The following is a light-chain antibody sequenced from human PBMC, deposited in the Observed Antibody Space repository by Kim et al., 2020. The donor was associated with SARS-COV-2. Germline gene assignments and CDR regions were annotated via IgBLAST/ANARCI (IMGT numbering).Light chain of an antibody. Sequence: DIQMTQSQSSLSASVGDRVTITCRASQGISNYLAWYQQKPGKVPKLLIYAASTFQSAVPSRFSGSGSGTAFTLTISSLQPEDVATYYCEKYNSAPLTFGGGTNLEI. J-gene: IGKJ4*01. CDR1: QGISNY. CDR2: AAS. V-gene: IGKV1-27*01. CDR3: EKYNSAPLT.